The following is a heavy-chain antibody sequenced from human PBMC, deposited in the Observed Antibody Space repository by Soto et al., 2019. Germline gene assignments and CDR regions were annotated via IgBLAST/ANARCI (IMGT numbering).Heavy chain of an antibody. CDR2: IKSKTDGGTT. CDR3: TTQLPIQLWSYCHY. J-gene: IGHJ4*02. D-gene: IGHD5-18*01. Sequence: GGSLRLSCAASGFTFSNAWMNWVRQAPGKGLEWVGRIKSKTDGGTTDYAAPVKGRFTISRDDSKNTLYLQMNSLKTEDTAVYYCTTQLPIQLWSYCHYWGQGTLVTVSS. CDR1: GFTFSNAW. V-gene: IGHV3-15*07.